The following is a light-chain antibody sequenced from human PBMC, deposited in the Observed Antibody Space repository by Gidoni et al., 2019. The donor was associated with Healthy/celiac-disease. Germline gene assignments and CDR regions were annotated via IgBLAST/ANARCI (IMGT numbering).Light chain of an antibody. Sequence: IVLTQSPATLSLSPGERATLSCRASQSVSSYLAWYQPKPGQAPRLLIYDASNRATGIPARFSGSGSGTDFALTISSLEPEDFAVYYCQQRSNWPLFTFGPGTKVDIK. CDR2: DAS. V-gene: IGKV3-11*01. CDR1: QSVSSY. CDR3: QQRSNWPLFT. J-gene: IGKJ3*01.